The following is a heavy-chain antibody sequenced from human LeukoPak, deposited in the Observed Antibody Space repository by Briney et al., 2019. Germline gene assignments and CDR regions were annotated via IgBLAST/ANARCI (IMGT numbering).Heavy chain of an antibody. CDR1: GFTFSNAW. V-gene: IGHV3-15*01. CDR3: STDLCSSVSCYRGPFDY. CDR2: IKSKTDGGTT. J-gene: IGHJ4*02. Sequence: PGGSLRLSCAASGFTFSNAWMSWVRQAPGKGLEWVGRIKSKTDGGTTVYAAPVKGRFTISRDDSKNTLYLRMNSLKTEDTAVYYCSTDLCSSVSCYRGPFDYWGQGTLVTVSS. D-gene: IGHD2-2*02.